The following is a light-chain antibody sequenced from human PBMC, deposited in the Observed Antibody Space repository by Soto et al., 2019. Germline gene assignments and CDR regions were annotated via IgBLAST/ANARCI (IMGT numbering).Light chain of an antibody. V-gene: IGKV3D-20*02. CDR2: DAS. Sequence: ENVLTQSPGTLSLSPGERATLSCRASQSVSSSFLAWYQQRPGQAPRLLIYDASNRTTGIPARFSGSGSGTDFTLSISSLEPDDFAVYYCQQRVSWPRLTFGGGTKVDIK. J-gene: IGKJ4*01. CDR3: QQRVSWPRLT. CDR1: QSVSSSF.